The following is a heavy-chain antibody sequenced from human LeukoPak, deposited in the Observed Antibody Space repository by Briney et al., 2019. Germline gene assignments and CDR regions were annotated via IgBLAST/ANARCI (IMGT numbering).Heavy chain of an antibody. D-gene: IGHD3-22*01. Sequence: ASVKVSCKASGYTFTGNYMHWVRQAPGQGLEWMGWISPNSGGTNYAQKFQGRITMTRDTSISTAYMELSRLRSADTAVYYCARECYYDSRAIGYWGQGTLVTVSS. CDR3: ARECYYDSRAIGY. CDR1: GYTFTGNY. V-gene: IGHV1-2*02. J-gene: IGHJ4*02. CDR2: ISPNSGGT.